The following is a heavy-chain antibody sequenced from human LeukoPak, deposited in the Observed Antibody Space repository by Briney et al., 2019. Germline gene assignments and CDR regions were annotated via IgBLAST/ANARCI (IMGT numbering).Heavy chain of an antibody. CDR2: IRYDRRNT. CDR1: GFTFSSYG. V-gene: IGHV3-30*02. J-gene: IGHJ4*02. D-gene: IGHD5-24*01. CDR3: ATEPTEMVIGY. Sequence: GGSLRLSCAPPGFTFSSYGMHWVRQAPGKGLEGVAFIRYDRRNTFYADSVKGRFTISRDNAKNSLYLQMNSLRAEDTAVYYCATEPTEMVIGYWGQGSLVTVSS.